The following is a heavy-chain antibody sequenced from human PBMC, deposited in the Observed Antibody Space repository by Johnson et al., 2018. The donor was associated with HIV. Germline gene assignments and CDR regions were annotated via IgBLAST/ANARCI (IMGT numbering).Heavy chain of an antibody. J-gene: IGHJ3*01. D-gene: IGHD1-26*01. CDR2: INWNGGNT. V-gene: IGHV3-20*04. CDR3: VRRDSGSLSFDL. CDR1: GFTFSDYW. Sequence: VQLVESGGGVVQPGGSLRLSCAASGFTFSDYWMHWVRQVPGKGLEWVSGINWNGGNTGYADSVKGRCTISRDNAKNSLYLQMNSLRVEDTAFYYCVRRDSGSLSFDLWGQGTMVTVSS.